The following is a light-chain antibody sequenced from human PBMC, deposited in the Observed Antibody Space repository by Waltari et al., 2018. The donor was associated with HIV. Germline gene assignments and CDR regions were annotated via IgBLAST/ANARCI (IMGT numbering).Light chain of an antibody. V-gene: IGKV4-1*01. CDR2: EAS. J-gene: IGKJ4*01. CDR3: QQYSRLPFT. Sequence: DIVMTQSPESLAVSLGERAAINCKASQSLLHSSDNKNHLAWYQQTPGRPPKLLIFEASRRASGVPDRFSGSGSGTRFTLSVGSLQAEDVAVYFCQQYSRLPFTFGEGTKVEI. CDR1: QSLLHSSDNKNH.